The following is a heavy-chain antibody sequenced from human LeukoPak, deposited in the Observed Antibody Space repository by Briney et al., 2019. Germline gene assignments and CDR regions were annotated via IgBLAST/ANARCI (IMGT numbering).Heavy chain of an antibody. D-gene: IGHD2-15*01. J-gene: IGHJ4*02. CDR2: IKQDGSED. CDR3: ARDGGYCSGGSCYWEC. CDR1: GFTFSDYW. Sequence: GGSLRLSCAASGFTFSDYWMSWVRQAPRKGLEWVASIKQDGSEDYYVDSVKGRFTISRDNAKKSMYLQMNSLRADDTAVYYCARDGGYCSGGSCYWECWGQGTLVIVPT. V-gene: IGHV3-7*01.